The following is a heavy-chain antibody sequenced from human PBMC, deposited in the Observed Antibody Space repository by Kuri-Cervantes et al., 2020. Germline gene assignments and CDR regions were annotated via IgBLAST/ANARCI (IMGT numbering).Heavy chain of an antibody. Sequence: GGSLRLSCAASGFNFSSYDMHWVRQAPGKGLEWVAVIWYDGSNKYYADSVKGRFTFSRDSSKNTLYLQMDSLRAEDTAVYYCARGARDSSGYYPRYWGQGTLVTVSS. CDR3: ARGARDSSGYYPRY. CDR2: IWYDGSNK. D-gene: IGHD3-22*01. CDR1: GFNFSSYD. V-gene: IGHV3-33*01. J-gene: IGHJ4*02.